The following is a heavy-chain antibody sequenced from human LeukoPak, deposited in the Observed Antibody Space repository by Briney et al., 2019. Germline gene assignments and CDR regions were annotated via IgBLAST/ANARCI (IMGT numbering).Heavy chain of an antibody. V-gene: IGHV4-39*07. CDR2: IYYSGST. J-gene: IGHJ5*02. Sequence: SENPSPPFTVSCGSLRRSSYYWGWVPPPPRKGLGGVGSIYYSGSTYYNPSLKSRVTISVDTSKNQFSLKLSSVTAADTAVYYCARVSIAARLNWFDPWGQGTLVTVSS. D-gene: IGHD6-6*01. CDR1: CGSLRRSSYY. CDR3: ARVSIAARLNWFDP.